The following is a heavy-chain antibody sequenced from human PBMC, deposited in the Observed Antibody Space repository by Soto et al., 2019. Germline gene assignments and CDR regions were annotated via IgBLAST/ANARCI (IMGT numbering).Heavy chain of an antibody. V-gene: IGHV6-1*01. CDR1: GDSVSSNSAA. CDR3: ARYSSPLGQYAFDI. D-gene: IGHD6-13*01. CDR2: TYYRSKWYY. J-gene: IGHJ3*02. Sequence: SQSLSLTCAISGDSVSSNSAAWNWIRQSPSRGLEWLGKTYYRSKWYYDYAVSVESRITFNPDTSKNQFSLHLNSVTPEDTAVYYCARYSSPLGQYAFDIWGQGXMVTVSS.